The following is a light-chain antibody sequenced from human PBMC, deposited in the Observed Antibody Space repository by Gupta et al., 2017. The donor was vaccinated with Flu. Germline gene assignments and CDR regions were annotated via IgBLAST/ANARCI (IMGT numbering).Light chain of an antibody. CDR1: SSNIGSNA. J-gene: IGLJ1*01. Sequence: QSVLTQPPSASGTPGQRVTVSCSGSSSNIGSNAVNWYQQLPGTAPKLLIYGNNQRPSGVPDRFSGSKSGTSASLAISGLQSEAEAEYYCAAWDDSLNGYVFGTGTKVTVL. V-gene: IGLV1-44*01. CDR3: AAWDDSLNGYV. CDR2: GNN.